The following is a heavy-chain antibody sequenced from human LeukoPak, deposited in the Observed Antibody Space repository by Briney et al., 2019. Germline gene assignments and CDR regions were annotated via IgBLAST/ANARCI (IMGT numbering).Heavy chain of an antibody. CDR3: ARVRGATGDY. CDR1: GFTFSSHS. V-gene: IGHV3-21*01. Sequence: GGSLRLSCAASGFTFSSHSMNWVRQAPGKGLEWVSSISSSSSYIYYADSVKGRFTISRDNAKNSLYLQMNSPRAEDTAVYYCARVRGATGDYWGQGTLVTVSS. J-gene: IGHJ4*02. CDR2: ISSSSSYI. D-gene: IGHD3-10*01.